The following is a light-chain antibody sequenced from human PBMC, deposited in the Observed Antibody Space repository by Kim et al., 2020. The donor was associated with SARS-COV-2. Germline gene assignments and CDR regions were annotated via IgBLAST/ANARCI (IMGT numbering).Light chain of an antibody. V-gene: IGKV3-20*01. CDR1: QSVSSSY. Sequence: PGERATLSCRASQSVSSSYLAWYQKKPGQAPRLLIYGASSRATGIPDRFSGSGSGTDFTLTISRLEPEDFAVYYCQQYGSSPPITFGQGTRLEIK. CDR3: QQYGSSPPIT. J-gene: IGKJ5*01. CDR2: GAS.